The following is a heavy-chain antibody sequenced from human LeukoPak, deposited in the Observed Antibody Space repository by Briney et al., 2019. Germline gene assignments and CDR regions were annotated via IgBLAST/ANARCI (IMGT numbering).Heavy chain of an antibody. CDR2: ISSSSSYI. CDR3: ARVRPRGYCSSTSCYSLDY. CDR1: GFTFSSYS. J-gene: IGHJ4*02. V-gene: IGHV3-21*01. Sequence: GGSLRLSCAAPGFTFSSYSMNWVRQAPGKGLEWVSSISSSSSYIYYADSVKGRFTISRDNAKNSLYLQMNSLRAEDTAVYYCARVRPRGYCSSTSCYSLDYWGQGTLVTVSS. D-gene: IGHD2-2*01.